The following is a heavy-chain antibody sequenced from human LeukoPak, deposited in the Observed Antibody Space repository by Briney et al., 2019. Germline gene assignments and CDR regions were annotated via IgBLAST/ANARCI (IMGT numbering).Heavy chain of an antibody. V-gene: IGHV3-48*04. Sequence: GGSLRLSCAASGFTFSSYGLHWVRQAPGKGLEWVSYISSSGSTIYYADSVKGRFTISRDNAKNSLYLQMNSLRAEDTAVYYCARGLDYFDYWGQGTLVTVSS. J-gene: IGHJ4*02. CDR1: GFTFSSYG. CDR3: ARGLDYFDY. CDR2: ISSSGSTI.